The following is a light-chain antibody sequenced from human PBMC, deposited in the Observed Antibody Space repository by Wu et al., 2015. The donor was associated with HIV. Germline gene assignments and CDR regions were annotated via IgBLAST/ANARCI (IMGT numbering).Light chain of an antibody. CDR2: AAS. V-gene: IGKV1-39*01. Sequence: DIQMTQSPSSLSASVGDRVIITCRASQSISTYLNWYQQKPRKAPKLLIYAASILQSGVPSRFSGSGSGTDFTLTISSLQPEDFATYSCQQSYNYPPWTFGRRTKV. J-gene: IGKJ1*01. CDR1: QSISTY. CDR3: QQSYNYPPWT.